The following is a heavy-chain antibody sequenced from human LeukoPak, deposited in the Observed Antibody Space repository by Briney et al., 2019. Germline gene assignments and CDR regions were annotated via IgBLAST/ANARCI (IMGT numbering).Heavy chain of an antibody. Sequence: TSETLSLTCTVSGASVSSASYWTWIRQPPGKGVEWIAHIYNGVNTNYNPSLKSRVTISVDTSKNQFSLRLNSVTAADTAVYYCARSRAFNSGAFDPWGQGSLVTVSS. CDR2: IYNGVNT. J-gene: IGHJ5*02. CDR1: GASVSSASY. CDR3: ARSRAFNSGAFDP. V-gene: IGHV4-61*01. D-gene: IGHD1-26*01.